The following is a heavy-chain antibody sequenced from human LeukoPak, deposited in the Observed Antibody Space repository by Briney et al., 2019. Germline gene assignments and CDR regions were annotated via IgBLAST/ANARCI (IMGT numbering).Heavy chain of an antibody. V-gene: IGHV3-7*03. Sequence: GGSLRLSCEASGFTFSSYWMSWVRQAPGKGLEWVANIKQDGSEKYYVASVRGRFTISRDNAKNSLYLEMNSLRVEDTAVYYCARGSYYMDVWGKGTTVTISS. CDR3: ARGSYYMDV. CDR2: IKQDGSEK. CDR1: GFTFSSYW. J-gene: IGHJ6*03.